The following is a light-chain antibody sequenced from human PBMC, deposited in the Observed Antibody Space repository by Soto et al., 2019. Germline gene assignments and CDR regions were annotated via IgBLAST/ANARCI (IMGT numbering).Light chain of an antibody. CDR3: SSHTAGSTL. V-gene: IGLV2-14*01. CDR1: SSDVGNYNY. CDR2: EVS. J-gene: IGLJ2*01. Sequence: QSVLTQPASVSGSPGQSITISCTGTSSDVGNYNYVSWYQQYPGKAPKLMIYEVSHGPSGVSNRFSGSKSDNMASLTISGLQAEDEADYYCSSHTAGSTLFGGGTKLTVL.